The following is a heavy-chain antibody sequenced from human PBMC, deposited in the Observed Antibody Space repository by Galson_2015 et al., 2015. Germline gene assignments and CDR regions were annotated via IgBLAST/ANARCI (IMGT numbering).Heavy chain of an antibody. D-gene: IGHD4-17*01. Sequence: SVKVSCKASGYSFTSYAMHWVRQAPGQRLEWMGWINAGNGNTKYSQKFQGRVTITRDTSASTAYMELSSLRSEDTAVYYCARGWGVTTVLLDYWGQGTLVTVSS. V-gene: IGHV1-3*01. J-gene: IGHJ4*02. CDR3: ARGWGVTTVLLDY. CDR2: INAGNGNT. CDR1: GYSFTSYA.